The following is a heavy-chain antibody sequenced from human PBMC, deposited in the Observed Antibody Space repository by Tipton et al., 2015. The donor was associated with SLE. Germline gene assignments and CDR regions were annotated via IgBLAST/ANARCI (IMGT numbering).Heavy chain of an antibody. CDR1: GFTFRNYG. Sequence: SLRLSCAASGFTFRNYGMHWVRQAPGKGLEWVAFIRYDGSDKYYAESVKGRFTISRDNSKNTLYLQMNTLRTEDTAVYYCAKSLGGSYGPDAFDIWGQGTMVTVSS. V-gene: IGHV3-30*02. J-gene: IGHJ3*02. D-gene: IGHD1-26*01. CDR3: AKSLGGSYGPDAFDI. CDR2: IRYDGSDK.